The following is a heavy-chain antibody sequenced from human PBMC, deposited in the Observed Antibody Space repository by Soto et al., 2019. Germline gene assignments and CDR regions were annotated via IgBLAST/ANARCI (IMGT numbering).Heavy chain of an antibody. CDR1: GYTFTTYG. CDR2: ISASNGYT. Sequence: ASVKVSCKASGYTFTTYGISWVRQAPGQGLEWMAWISASNGYTKYAQKFQGRVTLTTDTSTSTAYMELRSLTSDDTAVYYFARGEDYRDYFDAFDFWGQGTMVTVSS. V-gene: IGHV1-18*01. CDR3: ARGEDYRDYFDAFDF. D-gene: IGHD4-17*01. J-gene: IGHJ3*01.